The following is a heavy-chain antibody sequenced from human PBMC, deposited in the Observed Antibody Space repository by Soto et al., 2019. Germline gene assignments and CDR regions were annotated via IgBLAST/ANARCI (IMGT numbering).Heavy chain of an antibody. V-gene: IGHV3-15*07. CDR2: IKRNSDGGRT. D-gene: IGHD2-15*01. CDR3: TTGSVEGV. Sequence: DVQLVESGGGLVKPGGSLRLSCAASGFTFYNSWMNWVRQAPGKGLEWVGRIKRNSDGGRTDYAAPVKGRFTISRDDSENTLYLQMNSIKTEDTAVYYCTTGSVEGVWGQGTTVSVSS. CDR1: GFTFYNSW. J-gene: IGHJ6*02.